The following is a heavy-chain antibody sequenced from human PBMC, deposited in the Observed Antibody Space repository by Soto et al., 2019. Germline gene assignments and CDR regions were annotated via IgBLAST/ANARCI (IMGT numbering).Heavy chain of an antibody. CDR2: IYSGGST. J-gene: IGHJ6*02. V-gene: IGHV3-53*01. Sequence: GGSLRLSCAASGFTVSSNYMSWVRQAPGKGLEWVSVIYSGGSTYYADSVKGRFTISRDNSKNTLYLQMNSLRAEDTAVYYCASEVRYSYGQAPFYYYYYGMDVWGQGTTVTVSS. D-gene: IGHD5-18*01. CDR3: ASEVRYSYGQAPFYYYYYGMDV. CDR1: GFTVSSNY.